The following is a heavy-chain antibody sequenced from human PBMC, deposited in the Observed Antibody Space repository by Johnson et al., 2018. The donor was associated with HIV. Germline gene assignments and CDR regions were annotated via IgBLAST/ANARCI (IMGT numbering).Heavy chain of an antibody. CDR1: GFTFSSYG. CDR2: ISYDGTNK. Sequence: QVQLVESGGGVVQPGRSLRLSCAASGFTFSSYGMHWVRQAPGKGLEWVTVISYDGTNKYYADSVKGRFTISRDNPKNSLYLQMNSLRAEDTAVYYFARAWKSAFDIWGQGTMVTVSS. D-gene: IGHD1-1*01. CDR3: ARAWKSAFDI. V-gene: IGHV3-30*03. J-gene: IGHJ3*02.